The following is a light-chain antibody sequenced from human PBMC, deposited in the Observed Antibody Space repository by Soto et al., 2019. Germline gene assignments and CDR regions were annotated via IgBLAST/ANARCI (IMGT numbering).Light chain of an antibody. J-gene: IGLJ1*01. Sequence: QSVLTQPASVSGSPGQSITLSCTGTTNDVETYNLVSWYQQLPGKPPKLMIYEVFKRPSGVSNRFSGSKSGNTASLTISGLQPEDEADYYCSSYAGSTTYVFGTGTKVTVL. V-gene: IGLV2-23*02. CDR1: TNDVETYNL. CDR2: EVF. CDR3: SSYAGSTTYV.